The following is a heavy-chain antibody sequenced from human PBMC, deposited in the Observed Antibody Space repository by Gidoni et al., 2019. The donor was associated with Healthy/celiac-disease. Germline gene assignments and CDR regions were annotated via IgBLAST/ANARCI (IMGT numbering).Heavy chain of an antibody. CDR2: IYYSGST. J-gene: IGHJ4*02. D-gene: IGHD3-3*01. CDR1: GGSISRSRYY. Sequence: QLQLQESVPELVTPSATLSLTCTVSGGSISRSRYYWGWIRQPPGKGLEWIGSIYYSGSTYYNPSLKSRVTISVDTSKNQFSLKLSSVTAADTSVYYCARTYYDFWSGYRRVGYCDYWGQGTLVTVSS. V-gene: IGHV4-39*07. CDR3: ARTYYDFWSGYRRVGYCDY.